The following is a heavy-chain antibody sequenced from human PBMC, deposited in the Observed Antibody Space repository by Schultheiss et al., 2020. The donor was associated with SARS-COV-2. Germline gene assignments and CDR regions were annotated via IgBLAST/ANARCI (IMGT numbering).Heavy chain of an antibody. V-gene: IGHV1-2*06. J-gene: IGHJ4*02. CDR1: GYTFTDYW. CDR3: ARVYCSSTSCYRALDY. Sequence: ASVKVSCKASGYTFTDYWINWVRQAPGQGLEWMGRINPNSGGTNYAQKFQGRVTMTRDTSISTAYMELSRLRSDDTAVYYCARVYCSSTSCYRALDYWGQGTLVTVSS. D-gene: IGHD2-2*02. CDR2: INPNSGGT.